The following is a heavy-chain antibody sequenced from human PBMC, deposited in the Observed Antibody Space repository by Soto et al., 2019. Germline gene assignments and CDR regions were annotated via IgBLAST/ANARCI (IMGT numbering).Heavy chain of an antibody. J-gene: IGHJ4*02. Sequence: EVQLLESGGGLVQPGGSLRLSCAASGFTFSSFAMTWVRQAPGKGLEWVSSLTGSGDSTYYADSVKGRFTISRDNSKNTLYLQMTSLRADDTALYYCAKGTAVTTGDMAYWRQGTLVTVSS. D-gene: IGHD4-17*01. CDR1: GFTFSSFA. CDR3: AKGTAVTTGDMAY. V-gene: IGHV3-23*01. CDR2: LTGSGDST.